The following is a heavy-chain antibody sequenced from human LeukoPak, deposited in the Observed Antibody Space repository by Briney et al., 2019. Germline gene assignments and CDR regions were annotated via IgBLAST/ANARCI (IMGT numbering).Heavy chain of an antibody. CDR1: GYTFTGYY. Sequence: ASVKVSCKASGYTFTGYYMHWVRQAPGQGLEWMGWINPNSGGTNYAQKFQGWVTMTRDTSISTAYMELSRLRSDDTAVYYCARESLDDILTGYYGEDYYYYGMDVWGQGTTVTVSS. V-gene: IGHV1-2*04. CDR2: INPNSGGT. J-gene: IGHJ6*02. CDR3: ARESLDDILTGYYGEDYYYYGMDV. D-gene: IGHD3-9*01.